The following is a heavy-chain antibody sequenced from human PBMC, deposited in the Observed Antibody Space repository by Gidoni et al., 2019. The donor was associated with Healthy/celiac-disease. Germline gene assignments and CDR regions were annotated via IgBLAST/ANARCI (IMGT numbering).Heavy chain of an antibody. V-gene: IGHV3-30-3*01. Sequence: QVQLVESGGGVVKPGRCMRLSCAASGFTFSSYAMPWVRQAAGKGLEWVAVISYDGSNKYYADSVKGRFTISRDNSKNTLYLQMNSLRAEDTAVYYCARATAIIGAFDIWGQGTMVTVSS. D-gene: IGHD5-18*01. CDR3: ARATAIIGAFDI. CDR1: GFTFSSYA. J-gene: IGHJ3*02. CDR2: ISYDGSNK.